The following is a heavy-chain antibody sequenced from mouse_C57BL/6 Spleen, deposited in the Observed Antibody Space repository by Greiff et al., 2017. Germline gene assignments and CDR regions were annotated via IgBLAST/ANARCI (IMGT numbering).Heavy chain of an antibody. V-gene: IGHV1-64*01. CDR1: GYTFTSYW. Sequence: QVQLQQPGAELVKPGASVKLSCKASGYTFTSYWMHWVKQRPGQGLEWIGMIHPNSGSTNYNEKFKSKATLTVDKSSSTAYMQLSSLTSEDSAVYYCAMGYYGSSRSLYWYFDVWGTGTTVTVSS. CDR2: IHPNSGST. J-gene: IGHJ1*03. D-gene: IGHD1-1*01. CDR3: AMGYYGSSRSLYWYFDV.